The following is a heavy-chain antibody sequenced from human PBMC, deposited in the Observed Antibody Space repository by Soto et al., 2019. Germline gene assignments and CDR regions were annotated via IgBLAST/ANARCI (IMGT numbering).Heavy chain of an antibody. D-gene: IGHD6-19*01. CDR1: GFTFSSYA. CDR3: AKAWYSSSWDYSSGWYYRH. CDR2: ISGSGGST. V-gene: IGHV3-23*01. Sequence: GGSLRLSCAASGFTFSSYAMSWVRQAPGKGLEWVSAISGSGGSTYYADSVKGRFTISRDNSKNTLYLQMNSLRAEDTAVYYCAKAWYSSSWDYSSGWYYRHWGQGTLVTVSS. J-gene: IGHJ4*02.